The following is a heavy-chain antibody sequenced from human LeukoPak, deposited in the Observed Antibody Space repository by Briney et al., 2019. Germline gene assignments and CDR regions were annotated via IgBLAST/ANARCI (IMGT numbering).Heavy chain of an antibody. CDR1: GYTFTSYW. CDR2: IYPGDSDT. V-gene: IGHV5-51*01. D-gene: IGHD1-7*01. Sequence: RESLKISCKGSGYTFTSYWIAWVRQIPGKGLEWMGIIYPGDSDTRYSPSFQGQVTISVDKSISTAYLQWSSLKASDTAIYYCATRNYGTTNYWGQGPLVTIPS. CDR3: ATRNYGTTNY. J-gene: IGHJ4*02.